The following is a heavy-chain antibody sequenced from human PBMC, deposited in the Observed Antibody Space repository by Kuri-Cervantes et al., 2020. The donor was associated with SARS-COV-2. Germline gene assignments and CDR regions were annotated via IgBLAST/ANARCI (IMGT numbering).Heavy chain of an antibody. CDR2: IYYSGST. J-gene: IGHJ1*01. CDR1: GGSISSSSYY. CDR3: ASPGYSSGWDEGFQH. V-gene: IGHV4-39*01. Sequence: GSLRLSCTVSGGSISSSSYYWGWIRQPPGKGREWIGSIYYSGSTYYNPSLMSRVTIDVDTSKNQFSLTLSAVTAADTDVCYGASPGYSSGWDEGFQHWGQGTLVTVSS. D-gene: IGHD6-19*01.